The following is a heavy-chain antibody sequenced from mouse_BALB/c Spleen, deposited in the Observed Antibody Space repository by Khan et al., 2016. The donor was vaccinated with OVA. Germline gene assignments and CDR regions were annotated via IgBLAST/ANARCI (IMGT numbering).Heavy chain of an antibody. Sequence: QVQLQQSGAELAKPGASVKMSCKASGYTFINYWILWVKQRPGQGLEWIGYINPSTGYTEYNQNFKDKATLTADKSSSTAYMQLSSLTSEDSAVYYWARRGLQWDFYYWGQGTTLTVSS. CDR3: ARRGLQWDFYY. CDR1: GYTFINYW. V-gene: IGHV1-7*01. D-gene: IGHD1-3*01. J-gene: IGHJ2*01. CDR2: INPSTGYT.